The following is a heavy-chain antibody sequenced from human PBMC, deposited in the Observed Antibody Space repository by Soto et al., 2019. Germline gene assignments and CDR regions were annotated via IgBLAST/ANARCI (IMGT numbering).Heavy chain of an antibody. V-gene: IGHV4-39*01. D-gene: IGHD3-10*02. J-gene: IGHJ4*02. CDR2: FYYSGTT. CDR3: AKLVRDDVRRSDLDH. Sequence: SETLSLTCTVSGDSITASYSNWAWIRQPPGKGLEWIGPFYYSGTTSQNPPLRSRITISGDTSSNQFSLNLRSVTAADSGVYYCAKLVRDDVRRSDLDHWGQGTLVTVSS. CDR1: GDSITASYSN.